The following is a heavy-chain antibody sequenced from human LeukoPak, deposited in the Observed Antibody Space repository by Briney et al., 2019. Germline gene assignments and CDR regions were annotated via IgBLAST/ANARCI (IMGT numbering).Heavy chain of an antibody. CDR1: GFTFSSYS. D-gene: IGHD4-11*01. CDR2: ISSSSSYI. CDR3: ARVPTMTTGSYYFDY. V-gene: IGHV3-21*01. Sequence: GGSLRLSCAAAGFTFSSYSMNWVRQAPGKGLEWVSSISSSSSYIYYADSVKGRFTISRDNAKNSLYLQMNSLRAEDTVVYYCARVPTMTTGSYYFDYWGQGTLVTVSS. J-gene: IGHJ4*02.